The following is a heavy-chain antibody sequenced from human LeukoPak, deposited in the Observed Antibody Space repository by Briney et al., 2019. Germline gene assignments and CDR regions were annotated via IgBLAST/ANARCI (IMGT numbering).Heavy chain of an antibody. CDR3: ASPYDSSGYPRGADY. CDR1: GFTFSRYW. V-gene: IGHV3-7*01. D-gene: IGHD3-22*01. Sequence: GGSLRLSCAASGFTFSRYWMSWLRQAPGKGLEWVANINQDGSVRKYVDSVKGRFTVSRDNAEKSLYLHMNSLRPEDTAVYYCASPYDSSGYPRGADYWSQGTLVTVSS. J-gene: IGHJ4*02. CDR2: INQDGSVR.